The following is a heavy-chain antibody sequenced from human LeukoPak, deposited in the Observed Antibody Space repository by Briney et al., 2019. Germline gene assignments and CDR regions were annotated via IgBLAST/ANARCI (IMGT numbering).Heavy chain of an antibody. J-gene: IGHJ4*02. CDR2: IYTSGST. CDR3: ARMGYSSGWYFDY. CDR1: GGSISSYY. Sequence: SETLSFTCTVSGGSISSYYWSWIRQPPGKGLEWIGYIYTSGSTNYNPSLKSRVTISVDTSKNQFSLKLSSVTAADTAVYYCARMGYSSGWYFDYWGQGTLVTVSS. V-gene: IGHV4-4*09. D-gene: IGHD6-19*01.